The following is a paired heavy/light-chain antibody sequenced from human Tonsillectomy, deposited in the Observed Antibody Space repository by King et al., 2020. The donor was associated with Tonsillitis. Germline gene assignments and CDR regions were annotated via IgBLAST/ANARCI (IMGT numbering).Light chain of an antibody. V-gene: IGLV1-40*01. CDR1: SSNIGAGYD. CDR2: GDN. Sequence: QSVLTQPPSVSGAPGQRVTISCTGSSSNIGAGYDVHWYQHLPGTAPKLLIYGDNNRPSEVPDRFSGSKSGTSASLAITGLQAEDEADYYCQSYDSSLSGPLFGGGTKLTVL. CDR3: QSYDSSLSGPL. J-gene: IGLJ3*02.
Heavy chain of an antibody. CDR1: GGTFSSYA. CDR3: ARGGTVSWLLSDYFDY. V-gene: IGHV1-69*01. Sequence: QVQLVQSGAEVRKPGSSVKVSCKAPGGTFSSYAISWVRQAPGQGLEWMGGIIPMYGTANYAQHFQGRVTITTDESTSTAYMELSSLRSEDTAVYYCARGGTVSWLLSDYFDYWGQGTLVTVSS. CDR2: IIPMYGTA. D-gene: IGHD3-3*01. J-gene: IGHJ4*02.